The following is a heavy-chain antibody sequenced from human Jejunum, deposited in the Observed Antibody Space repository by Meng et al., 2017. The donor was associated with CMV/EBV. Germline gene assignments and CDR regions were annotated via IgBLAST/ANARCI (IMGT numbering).Heavy chain of an antibody. Sequence: LSCVASGSTFNSYGMHWVRQAPGKGLEWVANIKEDGSEKYYVDAVKGRFTISRDNVENSLFLQMNSLRADDTAVYYCARDRNLTFWGQGTLVTVSS. V-gene: IGHV3-7*01. CDR3: ARDRNLTF. D-gene: IGHD3-9*01. J-gene: IGHJ4*02. CDR2: IKEDGSEK. CDR1: GSTFNSYG.